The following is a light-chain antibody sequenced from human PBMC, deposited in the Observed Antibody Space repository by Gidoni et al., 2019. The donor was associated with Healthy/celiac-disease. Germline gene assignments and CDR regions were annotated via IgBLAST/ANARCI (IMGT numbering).Light chain of an antibody. Sequence: QSALTPPASVSGSPGPSITISCTGTSSDVGSYNLVSWYQQHPGKAPKLMIYEVSKRPSGVSNRFSGSKSGNTASLTISGLQAEDEAEYYCCSYAGSSTWVVFGGGTKLTVL. V-gene: IGLV2-23*02. CDR3: CSYAGSSTWVV. CDR2: EVS. CDR1: SSDVGSYNL. J-gene: IGLJ2*01.